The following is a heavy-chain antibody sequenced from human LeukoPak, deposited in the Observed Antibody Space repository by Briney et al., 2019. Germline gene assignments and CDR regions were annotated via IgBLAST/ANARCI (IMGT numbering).Heavy chain of an antibody. J-gene: IGHJ4*02. V-gene: IGHV3-20*04. Sequence: PGGSLRLSCAASGFTFDDYGMSWVRQAPGKGLEWVSGINWNGGSTGYADSVKGRFTISRDNAKNSLYLQMNSLRAEDTALYYCASVAYYYDSSGYYNGMYYFDYWGQGTLVTVSS. D-gene: IGHD3-22*01. CDR2: INWNGGST. CDR1: GFTFDDYG. CDR3: ASVAYYYDSSGYYNGMYYFDY.